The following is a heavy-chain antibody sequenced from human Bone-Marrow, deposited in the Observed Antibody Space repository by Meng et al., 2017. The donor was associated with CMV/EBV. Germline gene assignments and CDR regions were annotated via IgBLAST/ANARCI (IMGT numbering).Heavy chain of an antibody. CDR3: ARGPYDYGDY. J-gene: IGHJ4*02. V-gene: IGHV3-74*01. CDR2: INSDGSST. CDR1: GFTFSSYW. D-gene: IGHD2-2*01. Sequence: GESLKISCAASGFTFSSYWMHWVRQAPGKGLVWVSRINSDGSSTNYADSVKGRFTISRDNSKNTLYLQMNSLRAEDTAVYYCARGPYDYGDYWGQGTLVTVSS.